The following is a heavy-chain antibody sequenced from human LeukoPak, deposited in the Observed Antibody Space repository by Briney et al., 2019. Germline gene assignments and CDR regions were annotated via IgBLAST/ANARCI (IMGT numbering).Heavy chain of an antibody. CDR3: ARDGSASGWFYYFDY. V-gene: IGHV3-30-3*01. J-gene: IGHJ4*02. Sequence: RGSLRLSCAASGFTFSSYAMHWVRQAPGKGLEWVAVISYDGSNKYYADSVKGRFTISRDNSKNTLYLQMNSLRAEDTAVYYCARDGSASGWFYYFDYWGQGTLVTVSS. D-gene: IGHD6-19*01. CDR1: GFTFSSYA. CDR2: ISYDGSNK.